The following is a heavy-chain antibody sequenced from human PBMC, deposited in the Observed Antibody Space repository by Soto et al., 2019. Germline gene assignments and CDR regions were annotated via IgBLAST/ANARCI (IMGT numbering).Heavy chain of an antibody. D-gene: IGHD3-10*01. CDR3: ARHVVRGVIDY. CDR2: IYYSGST. V-gene: IGHV4-59*08. CDR1: GGSISSYY. J-gene: IGHJ4*02. Sequence: PSETLSLTCTVSGGSISSYYWSWIRQPPGKGLEWIGYIYYSGSTNYNPSIKSRVTISVDTSKNQFSLKLSSVTAADTAVYYCARHVVRGVIDYWGQGTLVTVS.